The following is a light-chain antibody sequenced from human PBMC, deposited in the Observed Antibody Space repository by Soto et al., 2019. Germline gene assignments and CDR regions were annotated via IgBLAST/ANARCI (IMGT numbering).Light chain of an antibody. CDR1: HSVVDN. J-gene: IGKJ5*01. CDR3: QQYDVWPPIT. V-gene: IGKV3-15*01. CDR2: RAT. Sequence: EVLLTQSPAALSLSPGETATLSCRASHSVVDNLAWYQQRPGQAPRLLIYRATSRATGVPARFSGSGTGTEFSLTIRSLQSEDFAVYYCQQYDVWPPITFGQGKRLEIK.